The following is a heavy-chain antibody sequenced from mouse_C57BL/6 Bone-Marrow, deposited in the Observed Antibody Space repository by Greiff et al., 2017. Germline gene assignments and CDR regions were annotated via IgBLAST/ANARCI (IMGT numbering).Heavy chain of an antibody. D-gene: IGHD2-5*01. CDR2: IWSGGST. CDR1: GFSLTSYG. CDR3: ARNSNSNYGLYYYAMDY. Sequence: VKLVESGPGLVQPSQSLSITCTVSGFSLTSYGVHWVRQSPGKGLEWLGVIWSGGSTDYNAAFISRLSISKDNSKSQVFFKMNSLQADDTAIYYCARNSNSNYGLYYYAMDYWGQGTSVTVSS. J-gene: IGHJ4*01. V-gene: IGHV2-2*01.